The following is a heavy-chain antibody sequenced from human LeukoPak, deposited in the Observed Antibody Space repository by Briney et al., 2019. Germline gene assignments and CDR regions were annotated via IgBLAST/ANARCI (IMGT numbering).Heavy chain of an antibody. CDR1: GGSISSYY. V-gene: IGHV4-4*09. Sequence: PSETLSLTCTVSGGSISSYYWSWIRQPPGKGLEWIGYIYTSGSTKYNASLKSRVTISVDTSRNQFSLKLSSVTAADTAVYYCARNLVGGYYYYYMDVWGKGTPVTVSS. CDR2: IYTSGST. D-gene: IGHD4-11*01. J-gene: IGHJ6*03. CDR3: ARNLVGGYYYYYMDV.